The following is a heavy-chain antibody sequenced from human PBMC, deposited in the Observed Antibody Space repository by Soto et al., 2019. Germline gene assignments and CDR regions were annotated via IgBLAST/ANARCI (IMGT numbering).Heavy chain of an antibody. CDR2: ISSSSSYI. D-gene: IGHD6-13*01. CDR1: GFTFSSYS. J-gene: IGHJ4*02. CDR3: ARDQYSSPSGTFDY. Sequence: GGSLRLSCAASGFTFSSYSMNWVRQAPGKGLEWVSFISSSSSYIYYADSVKGRFTISRDNAKNSLYLRMNSLRAEDTAVYYCARDQYSSPSGTFDYWGQGTLVTVSS. V-gene: IGHV3-21*01.